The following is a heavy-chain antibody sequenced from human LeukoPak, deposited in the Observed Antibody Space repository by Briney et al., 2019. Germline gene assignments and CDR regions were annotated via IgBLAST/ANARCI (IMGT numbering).Heavy chain of an antibody. CDR2: IKQDGREQ. CDR1: GFSFSNYW. J-gene: IGHJ3*02. V-gene: IGHV3-7*05. Sequence: GGSLRLSCAASGFSFSNYWMSWVRQAPGQGLDRVANIKQDGREQDNLDSLKGPFTISRDNVKNPLYLPMNSQSAEDTAVYYCARFITVVTSGAFDIWGQGTMVTVSS. D-gene: IGHD4-23*01. CDR3: ARFITVVTSGAFDI.